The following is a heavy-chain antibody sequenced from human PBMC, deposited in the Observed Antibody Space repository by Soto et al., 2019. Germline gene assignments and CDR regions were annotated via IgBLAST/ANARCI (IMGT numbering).Heavy chain of an antibody. D-gene: IGHD3-22*01. V-gene: IGHV3-33*01. Sequence: PGGSLRLSCAASGFTFSSYGMHWVRQAPGKGLEWVAVIWYDGSNKYYADSVKGRFTISRDNSKNTLYLQMNSLRAEDTAVYYCARDPGSGYYGPGFGYYFDYWGQGTLVTVSS. CDR2: IWYDGSNK. CDR1: GFTFSSYG. CDR3: ARDPGSGYYGPGFGYYFDY. J-gene: IGHJ4*02.